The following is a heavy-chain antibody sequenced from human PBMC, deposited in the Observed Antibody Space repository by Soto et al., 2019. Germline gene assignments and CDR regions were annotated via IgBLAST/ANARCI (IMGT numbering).Heavy chain of an antibody. Sequence: GGSLRLSCAASGFTFSSYAMNWVRQAPGKGLEWVSGISGSGGSTYYADSVKGRFTISRDNAKNSLYLQMNSLRAEDTAVYYCAKEARYDFWSGYYTGSYYYYGMDFWGQGTTVTVSS. CDR2: ISGSGGST. J-gene: IGHJ6*02. D-gene: IGHD3-3*01. CDR3: AKEARYDFWSGYYTGSYYYYGMDF. V-gene: IGHV3-23*01. CDR1: GFTFSSYA.